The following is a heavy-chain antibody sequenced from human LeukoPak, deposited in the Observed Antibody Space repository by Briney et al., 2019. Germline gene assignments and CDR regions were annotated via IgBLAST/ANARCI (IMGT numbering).Heavy chain of an antibody. V-gene: IGHV3-66*02. CDR1: GFTVSGDY. CDR3: AKPSPHLYQLLSSLAVDY. CDR2: IYADFDNT. J-gene: IGHJ4*02. Sequence: GGSLGLSCAASGFTVSGDYMSWVRQAPRKRLEWVSVIYADFDNTDYADSVKGRFTISRDNSKNTLCLHMNSLRAEDTAVYYCAKPSPHLYQLLSSLAVDYWGQGTLVTVSS. D-gene: IGHD2-2*01.